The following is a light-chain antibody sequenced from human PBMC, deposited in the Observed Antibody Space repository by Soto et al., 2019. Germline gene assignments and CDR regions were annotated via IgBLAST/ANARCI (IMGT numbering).Light chain of an antibody. J-gene: IGLJ2*01. CDR3: QSYHSGNVV. Sequence: NFMLTQPHSVSESPGKTVIISCTRSSGSIASNYVQWYQQRPGSAPTPVIYEDNERPSGVPDRFYGSIDSSSNSASLTISGLKTDDEADYYCQSYHSGNVVFGGGTKLTVL. CDR1: SGSIASNY. CDR2: EDN. V-gene: IGLV6-57*04.